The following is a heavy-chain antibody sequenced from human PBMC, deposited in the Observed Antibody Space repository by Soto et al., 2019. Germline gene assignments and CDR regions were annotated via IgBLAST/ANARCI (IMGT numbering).Heavy chain of an antibody. D-gene: IGHD3-9*01. CDR2: ISWNSGSI. CDR1: GFTCDDYA. V-gene: IGHV3-9*01. Sequence: GGSLRLSCAASGFTCDDYAMHWVRQAPGKGLEWVSGISWNSGSIGYADSVKGRFTISRDNAKNSLYLQMNSLRAEDTALYYCAKGRYYDILTGSDYWGQGTLVTVSS. J-gene: IGHJ4*02. CDR3: AKGRYYDILTGSDY.